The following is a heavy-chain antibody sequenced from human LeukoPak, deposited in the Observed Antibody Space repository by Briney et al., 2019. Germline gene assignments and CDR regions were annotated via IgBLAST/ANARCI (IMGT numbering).Heavy chain of an antibody. CDR3: AKEGAYPIITYDS. D-gene: IGHD3-10*01. V-gene: IGHV3-7*01. J-gene: IGHJ5*01. CDR2: IKQDGNEE. CDR1: GFTFSSYW. Sequence: GGSLRLSCAASGFTFSSYWMNWVRQAPGKGLEWVANIKQDGNEEHYEDSVKSRFSISRDNAKNSLYLQMDSLRAEDTAVYYCAKEGAYPIITYDSWGQGALVTVSS.